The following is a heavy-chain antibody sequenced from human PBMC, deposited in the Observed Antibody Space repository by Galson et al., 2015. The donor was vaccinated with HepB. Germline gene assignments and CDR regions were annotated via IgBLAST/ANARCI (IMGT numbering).Heavy chain of an antibody. CDR2: ISYDGSNK. Sequence: SLRLSCAASGFTFSSYAMHWVRQAPGKGLEWVAVISYDGSNKYYADSVKGRFTISRDNSKNTLYLQMNSLRAEDTAVYYCARGPGGLDFWDYFDYWGQGTLVTVSS. J-gene: IGHJ4*02. V-gene: IGHV3-30*04. CDR1: GFTFSSYA. D-gene: IGHD3/OR15-3a*01. CDR3: ARGPGGLDFWDYFDY.